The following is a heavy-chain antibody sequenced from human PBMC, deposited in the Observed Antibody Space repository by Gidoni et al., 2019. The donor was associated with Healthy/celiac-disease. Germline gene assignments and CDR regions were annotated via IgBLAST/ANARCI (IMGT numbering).Heavy chain of an antibody. CDR3: ARALDYDILTAQLSY. D-gene: IGHD3-9*01. CDR1: GYTFTGYY. V-gene: IGHV1-2*02. CDR2: INPNSGGT. Sequence: QVQLVQSGAEVKKPGASVKVSCKASGYTFTGYYMHWVRQAPGQGLEWMGWINPNSGGTNYAQKFQGRVTMTRDTSISTAYMELSRLRSDDTAVYYCARALDYDILTAQLSYWGQGTLVTVSS. J-gene: IGHJ4*02.